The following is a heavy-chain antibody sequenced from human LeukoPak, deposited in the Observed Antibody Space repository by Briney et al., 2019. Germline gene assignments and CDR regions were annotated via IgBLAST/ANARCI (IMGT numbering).Heavy chain of an antibody. J-gene: IGHJ4*02. CDR3: AVHLPGDYLDR. CDR2: MNPDSGNT. Sequence: GASVRASCKASEYTFNIYDINWVRQATGQGLEWTGWMNPDSGNTGFAQKFQGRVTMTRNTSITTAYMELSSLRSEDTAVYYCAVHLPGDYLDRWGQGTLVTVSS. CDR1: EYTFNIYD. V-gene: IGHV1-8*01.